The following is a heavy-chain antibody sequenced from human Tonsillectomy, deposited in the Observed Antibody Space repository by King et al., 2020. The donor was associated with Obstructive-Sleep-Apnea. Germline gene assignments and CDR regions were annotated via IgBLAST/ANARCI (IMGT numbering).Heavy chain of an antibody. CDR1: GYTFTIYY. D-gene: IGHD4-17*01. CDR3: ARGPSYDADYPYYFDY. CDR2: INPSDGST. Sequence: QLVQSGAEVKKPGASVKVSCKASGYTFTIYYIHWLRQAPGQGLEWMGIINPSDGSTSYAQKFQGRVTMTRDTSTSTVYMELSSLRSGDTAVYYCARGPSYDADYPYYFDYWGQGTLVTVSS. J-gene: IGHJ4*02. V-gene: IGHV1-46*01.